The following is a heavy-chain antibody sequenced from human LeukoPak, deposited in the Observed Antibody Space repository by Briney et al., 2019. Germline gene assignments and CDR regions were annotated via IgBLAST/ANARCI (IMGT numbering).Heavy chain of an antibody. V-gene: IGHV1-2*02. D-gene: IGHD2-2*01. Sequence: ASVKVSCKASGYTFTSYDINWVRQATGQGLEWMGWMNPNSGGTNYAQKFQGRVTMTRDTSISTAYMELSRLRSDDTAVYYCARDRYCSSTSCRAFDIWGQGTMVTVSS. CDR2: MNPNSGGT. CDR3: ARDRYCSSTSCRAFDI. CDR1: GYTFTSYD. J-gene: IGHJ3*02.